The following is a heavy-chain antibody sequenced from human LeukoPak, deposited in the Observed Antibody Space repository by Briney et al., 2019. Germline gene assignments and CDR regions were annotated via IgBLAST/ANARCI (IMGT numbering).Heavy chain of an antibody. J-gene: IGHJ4*02. D-gene: IGHD6-25*01. CDR2: MNPNNGDR. V-gene: IGHV1-8*03. CDR1: VYTFTNYN. CDR3: ARTTSFTASGYDY. Sequence: ASVKVSCKASVYTFTNYNINWVRQAPGQGLEWMGWMNPNNGDRGYAQKFQGRVAITRDTSISTSYMELRSLSSDDTAVYFCARTTSFTASGYDYWGQGTLVTVSS.